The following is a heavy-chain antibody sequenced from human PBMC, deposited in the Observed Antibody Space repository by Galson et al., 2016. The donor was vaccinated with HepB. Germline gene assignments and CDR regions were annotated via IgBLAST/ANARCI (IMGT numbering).Heavy chain of an antibody. Sequence: SETLSLTCAVYGGSFSGYYWSWIRQPPGKGLEWIGEINHSGSTNYNPSLKSRVTLSLDTSKKQFSLKLSSVTAADTAVYYCARGISVAGAFDCWGPGNLVTVSS. J-gene: IGHJ4*02. CDR2: INHSGST. V-gene: IGHV4-34*01. D-gene: IGHD6-19*01. CDR3: ARGISVAGAFDC. CDR1: GGSFSGYY.